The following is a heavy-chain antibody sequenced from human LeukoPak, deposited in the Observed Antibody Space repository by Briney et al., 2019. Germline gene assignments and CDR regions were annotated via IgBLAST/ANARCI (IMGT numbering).Heavy chain of an antibody. J-gene: IGHJ3*02. CDR3: ARETGGYSYGPPAFDT. CDR1: GYSISSGYY. V-gene: IGHV4-38-2*02. D-gene: IGHD5-18*01. CDR2: IYHSGST. Sequence: SETLSLTCAVSGYSISSGYYWGWIRQPPGKGLEWIGSIYHSGSTYYNPSLKSRVTISVDTSKNQFSLKLSSVTAADTAVYYCARETGGYSYGPPAFDTWGQGTMVTVSS.